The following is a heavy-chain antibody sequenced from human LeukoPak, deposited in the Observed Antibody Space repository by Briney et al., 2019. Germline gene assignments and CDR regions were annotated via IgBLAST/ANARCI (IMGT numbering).Heavy chain of an antibody. CDR3: ARAGSRLSYYFDY. CDR1: GFTFSNAW. D-gene: IGHD3-16*02. CDR2: IYSGGST. Sequence: PGGSLRLSCAASGFTFSNAWMSWVRQAPGKGLEWVSVIYSGGSTYYADSVKGRFTISRDNSKNTLYLQMNSLRAEDTAVYYCARAGSRLSYYFDYWGQGTLVTVSS. V-gene: IGHV3-53*01. J-gene: IGHJ4*02.